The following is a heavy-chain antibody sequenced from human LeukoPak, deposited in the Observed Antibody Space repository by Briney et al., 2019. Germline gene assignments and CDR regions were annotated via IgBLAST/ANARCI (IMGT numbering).Heavy chain of an antibody. Sequence: SETRSLTCAVYGGSFSGHYWSWIRQPPGKGLEWIGEINHSGSTNYNPSLKSRVTISVDTSKNQFSLKLSSVTAADTAVYYCARGRDGDDFDYWGQGTLVTVSS. D-gene: IGHD4-17*01. CDR3: ARGRDGDDFDY. J-gene: IGHJ4*02. CDR2: INHSGST. V-gene: IGHV4-34*01. CDR1: GGSFSGHY.